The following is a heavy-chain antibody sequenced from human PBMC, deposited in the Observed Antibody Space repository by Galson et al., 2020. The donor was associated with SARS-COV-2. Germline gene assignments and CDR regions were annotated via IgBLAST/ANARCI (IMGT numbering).Heavy chain of an antibody. J-gene: IGHJ5*02. Sequence: ASVKVSCKASGYTFTDYYIHWVRPAPGHGLEWMGWIKPDSGGTTYAQKFQGRVTMTRDTSISTAYMELNSLRSGDTAVYFCARDKEQQLLFGWVDTWGQGSMVTVAS. CDR2: IKPDSGGT. CDR1: GYTFTDYY. D-gene: IGHD2-2*01. CDR3: ARDKEQQLLFGWVDT. V-gene: IGHV1-2*02.